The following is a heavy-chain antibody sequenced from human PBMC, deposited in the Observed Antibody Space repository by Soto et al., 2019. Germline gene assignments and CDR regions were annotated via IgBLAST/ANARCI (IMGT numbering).Heavy chain of an antibody. V-gene: IGHV3-21*01. J-gene: IGHJ4*02. CDR1: GFTFSSYS. CDR3: ARAGVVVAATPLFY. CDR2: ISSSSSYI. D-gene: IGHD2-15*01. Sequence: VQLVESGGGLVKPGGSLRLSCAASGFTFSSYSMNWVRQAPGKGLEWVSSISSSSSYIYYADSVKGRFTISRDNAKNSLYLQMNSLRAEDTAVYYCARAGVVVAATPLFYWGQGTLVTVSS.